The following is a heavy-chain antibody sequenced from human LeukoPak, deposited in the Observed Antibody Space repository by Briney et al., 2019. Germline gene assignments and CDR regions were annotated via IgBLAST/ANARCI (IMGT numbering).Heavy chain of an antibody. Sequence: ASVKVSCKASGGTFSSYAISWVRQAPGQGLEWMGGIIPIFGTANYAQKFQGRVTITADESTSTAYMELSSLRSEDTAVYYCARAPVGYSGYDYVYTGYFQHWGQGTLVTVSS. CDR1: GGTFSSYA. CDR2: IIPIFGTA. CDR3: ARAPVGYSGYDYVYTGYFQH. J-gene: IGHJ1*01. D-gene: IGHD5-12*01. V-gene: IGHV1-69*13.